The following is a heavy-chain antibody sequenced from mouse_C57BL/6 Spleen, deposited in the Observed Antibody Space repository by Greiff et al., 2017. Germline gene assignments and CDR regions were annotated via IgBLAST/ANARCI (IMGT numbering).Heavy chain of an antibody. J-gene: IGHJ4*01. Sequence: EVKLMESEGGLVQPGSSMKLSCTASGFTFSDYYMAWVRQVPEKGLEWVANINYDGSSTYYLDSLKSRFIISRDNAKNILYLRMSRLKSEDTATYYCARDRSDAMDDWGQGTSGTVSS. CDR3: ARDRSDAMDD. CDR2: INYDGSST. D-gene: IGHD2-14*01. CDR1: GFTFSDYY. V-gene: IGHV5-16*01.